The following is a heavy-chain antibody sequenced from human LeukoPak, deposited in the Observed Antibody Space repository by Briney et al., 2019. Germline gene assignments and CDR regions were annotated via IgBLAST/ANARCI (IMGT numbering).Heavy chain of an antibody. Sequence: SETLSLTCTVSGGSISSSSYYWGWIRQPPGKGLEWIGSIYYSGSTYYNPSLKSRVTISVDTSKNQFSLKLSSVTAADTAVYYCARMQRGGPYNWFDPWGQGTLVTVSS. CDR2: IYYSGST. V-gene: IGHV4-39*01. CDR1: GGSISSSSYY. J-gene: IGHJ5*02. CDR3: ARMQRGGPYNWFDP. D-gene: IGHD6-25*01.